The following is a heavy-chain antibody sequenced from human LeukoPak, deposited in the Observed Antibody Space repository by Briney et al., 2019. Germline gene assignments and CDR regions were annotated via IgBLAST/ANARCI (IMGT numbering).Heavy chain of an antibody. CDR3: ARDLPYYDILTGYYSSSLWDY. CDR1: GFIVSGNY. D-gene: IGHD3-9*01. V-gene: IGHV3-53*05. CDR2: IRAGGST. Sequence: GGSLRLSCAASGFIVSGNYMSWVRQAPGKGLEWVSVIRAGGSTSYADSVKGRFTISRDNSKNTLYLQMNSLRAEDTAVYHCARDLPYYDILTGYYSSSLWDYWGQGTLVTVSS. J-gene: IGHJ4*02.